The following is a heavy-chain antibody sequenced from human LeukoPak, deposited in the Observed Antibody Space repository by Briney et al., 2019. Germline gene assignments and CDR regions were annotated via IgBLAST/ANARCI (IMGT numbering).Heavy chain of an antibody. Sequence: GGSLRLSCVASGFTFSSYWMHWVRQDPRKGLEWVSRINGDGRNINYADSVRGRFTISRDNAWNTLYLQMNDLGAEDTAVYYCAREGEPYISTGGSDYWGQGTLVTVSS. CDR2: INGDGRNI. J-gene: IGHJ4*02. CDR3: AREGEPYISTGGSDY. D-gene: IGHD1-14*01. CDR1: GFTFSSYW. V-gene: IGHV3-74*01.